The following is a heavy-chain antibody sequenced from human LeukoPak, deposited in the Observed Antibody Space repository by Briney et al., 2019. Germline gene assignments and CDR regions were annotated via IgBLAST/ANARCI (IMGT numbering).Heavy chain of an antibody. CDR1: VGSISSGGYS. V-gene: IGHV4-30-2*01. J-gene: IGHJ4*02. CDR3: ARDRRGGLDY. CDR2: IYHSGST. D-gene: IGHD3-16*01. Sequence: SETLSLTCAVSVGSISSGGYSWSWIRQPPGKGLEWIGYIYHSGSTYYNPSLESRVTISVDRSKNQFSLKLSSVTAADTAVYYCARDRRGGLDYWGQGTLVTVS.